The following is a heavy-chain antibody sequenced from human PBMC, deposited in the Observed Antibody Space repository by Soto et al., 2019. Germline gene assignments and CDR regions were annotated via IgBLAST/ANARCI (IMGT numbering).Heavy chain of an antibody. J-gene: IGHJ4*02. CDR3: ARRPLGYSDSSGFFDK. V-gene: IGHV5-10-1*01. CDR1: GYSFTNYW. Sequence: GESLKISCMASGYSFTNYWISWVRQMPGKGLEWVGRIGPGDSYTNYSPSFQGHVTISVDKSIGTAYLQWSSLKASDTAMYYCARRPLGYSDSSGFFDKWGQGTLVTVSS. CDR2: IGPGDSYT. D-gene: IGHD3-22*01.